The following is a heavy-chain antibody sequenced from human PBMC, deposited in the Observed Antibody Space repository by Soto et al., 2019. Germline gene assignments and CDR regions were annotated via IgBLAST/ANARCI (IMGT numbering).Heavy chain of an antibody. CDR3: ARGTGAVRGANYYYYGMDV. Sequence: SETLSLTCTVSGGSISSYYWSWIRQPAGKGLEWIGRIYTSGSTNYNPSLKSRVTMSVDTSKNQFSLKLGSVTAADTAVYYCARGTGAVRGANYYYYGMDVWGQGTTVTVSS. J-gene: IGHJ6*02. CDR2: IYTSGST. D-gene: IGHD3-10*01. CDR1: GGSISSYY. V-gene: IGHV4-4*07.